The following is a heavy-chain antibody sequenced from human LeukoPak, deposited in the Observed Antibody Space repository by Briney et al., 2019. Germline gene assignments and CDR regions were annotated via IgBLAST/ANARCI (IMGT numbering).Heavy chain of an antibody. J-gene: IGHJ6*02. CDR1: GVSLRGYT. CDR3: ARSGLTGMRQYPRRNGYYYGMEV. CDR2: INYSGSMT. Sequence: SETLSLTCSADGVSLRGYTWNWIRQSPGKGLEWIGEINYSGSMTYTNPSLQSRVTISVDTSKNHFSLKLSSVTVADSAIYYCARSGLTGMRQYPRRNGYYYGMEVWGQGATVIVSS. V-gene: IGHV4-34*01. D-gene: IGHD1-1*01.